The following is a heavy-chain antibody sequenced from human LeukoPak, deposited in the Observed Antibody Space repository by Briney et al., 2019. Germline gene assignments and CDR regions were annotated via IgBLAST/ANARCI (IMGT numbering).Heavy chain of an antibody. CDR1: GGSFSSSY. V-gene: IGHV4-59*01. J-gene: IGHJ3*02. Sequence: SETLSLTCSVSGGSFSSSYWNWIRQTPGKGLEWIGYIFYSGSTNYIPSLKSRVTISIHTSKNQFSLKLSSVTAADTGVYYCARGVEELDIWGKGTTVSSSS. CDR2: IFYSGST. CDR3: ARGVEELDI.